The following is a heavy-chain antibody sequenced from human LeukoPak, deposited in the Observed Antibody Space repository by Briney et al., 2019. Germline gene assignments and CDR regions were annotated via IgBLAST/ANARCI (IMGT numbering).Heavy chain of an antibody. CDR3: AKKGYSSSWYGWLDP. Sequence: GGSLRLSCAASGFTFSSYAMSWVRQAPGKGLEWVSSISGSGGSTYYADSVKGRFTVSRDNSKNTLHLQMNSLRAEDTAVYYCAKKGYSSSWYGWLDPWGQGTLVTVSS. CDR1: GFTFSSYA. CDR2: ISGSGGST. D-gene: IGHD6-13*01. J-gene: IGHJ5*02. V-gene: IGHV3-23*01.